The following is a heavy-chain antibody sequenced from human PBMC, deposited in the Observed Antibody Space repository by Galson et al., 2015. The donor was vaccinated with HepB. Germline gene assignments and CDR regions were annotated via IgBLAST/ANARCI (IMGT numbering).Heavy chain of an antibody. CDR2: IWYDGSNK. J-gene: IGHJ6*03. V-gene: IGHV3-33*01. D-gene: IGHD3-9*01. CDR1: GFTFSSYG. CDR3: ARDKFTTFDWYQWHYYYYMDV. Sequence: SLRLSCAASGFTFSSYGMHWVRQAPGKGLEWVAVIWYDGSNKYYADSVKGRFTISRDNSKNTLYLQMNSLRAEDTAVYYCARDKFTTFDWYQWHYYYYMDVWGKGTTVTVSS.